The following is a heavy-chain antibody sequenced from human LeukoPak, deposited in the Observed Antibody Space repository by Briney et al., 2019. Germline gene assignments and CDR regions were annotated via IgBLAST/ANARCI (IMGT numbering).Heavy chain of an antibody. CDR1: GYTFTSYG. CDR3: ASHYGGNSEVDY. Sequence: ASVKVSCKASGYTFTSYGISWVRQAPGQGLEWMGWISAYNGNTNYAQKLQGRVTMTTDTSTNTAYMELRSLRSDDTAVYYCASHYGGNSEVDYWGQGTLVTVSS. D-gene: IGHD4-23*01. J-gene: IGHJ4*02. CDR2: ISAYNGNT. V-gene: IGHV1-18*01.